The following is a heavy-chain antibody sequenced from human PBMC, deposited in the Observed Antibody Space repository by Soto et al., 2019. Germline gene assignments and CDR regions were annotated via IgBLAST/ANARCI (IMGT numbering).Heavy chain of an antibody. CDR2: ISGSGGST. D-gene: IGHD4-17*01. Sequence: GGSLRLSCAASGVTFRSYSMNWVRQAPGKGLEWVSAISGSGGSTYYADSVKGRFTISRDNSKNTLYLQMNSLRAEDTAVYYCAKDYGEFDYWVQGTLVTVSS. V-gene: IGHV3-23*01. J-gene: IGHJ4*02. CDR3: AKDYGEFDY. CDR1: GVTFRSYS.